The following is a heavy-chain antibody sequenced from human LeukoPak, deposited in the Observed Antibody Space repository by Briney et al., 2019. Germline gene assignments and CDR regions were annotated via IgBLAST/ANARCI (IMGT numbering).Heavy chain of an antibody. V-gene: IGHV3-23*01. J-gene: IGHJ4*02. CDR1: GFTFSSYA. CDR2: ISGSGGST. CDR3: AKEPIGSHWGNDY. Sequence: GGSLRLSCAASGFTFSSYAMGWVRQAPGKGLEWVSAISGSGGSTYYADSVKGRFTISRDNSKNALYLQMNSLRAEDTAVYYCAKEPIGSHWGNDYWGQGTLVTVSS. D-gene: IGHD1-26*01.